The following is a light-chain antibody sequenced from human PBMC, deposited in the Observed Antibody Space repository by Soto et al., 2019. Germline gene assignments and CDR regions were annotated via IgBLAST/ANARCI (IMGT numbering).Light chain of an antibody. Sequence: DIQMTQSPSSLSASVGDRVTITCRASQIINTWLAWYQQKPGKAPKLLIYRASNLVNGVPSRLSGSGSGTEFTLTISSLQPDDFSIYYCQQYETYSGTFGPGTKVDL. CDR3: QQYETYSGT. J-gene: IGKJ3*01. V-gene: IGKV1-5*03. CDR2: RAS. CDR1: QIINTW.